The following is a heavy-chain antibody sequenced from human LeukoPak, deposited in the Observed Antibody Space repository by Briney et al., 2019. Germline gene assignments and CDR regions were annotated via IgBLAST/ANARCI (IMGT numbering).Heavy chain of an antibody. CDR3: ARYISWWDV. Sequence: GGSLRLSCAASGFTFSTCSMNWVRQAPGKGLEWVSSISSSSTYIYYADSVKGRFTISRDNAKNSLYLQMNSLRAEDTAVYYCARYISWWDVWGKGTTVTISS. J-gene: IGHJ6*04. CDR2: ISSSSTYI. D-gene: IGHD6-13*01. V-gene: IGHV3-21*01. CDR1: GFTFSTCS.